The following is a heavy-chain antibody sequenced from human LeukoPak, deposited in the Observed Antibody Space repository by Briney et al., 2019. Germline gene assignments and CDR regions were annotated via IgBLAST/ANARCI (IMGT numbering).Heavy chain of an antibody. CDR3: AKDQTSSSWAFDY. J-gene: IGHJ4*02. D-gene: IGHD6-13*01. CDR2: ISWNSGSI. V-gene: IGHV3-9*01. Sequence: QPGRSLRLSCAASGFTFDDYAMHWVRQAPGKGLEWVSGISWNSGSIGYADSVKGRFTISRDNAKNSLYLQMNSLRAEDTALYYCAKDQTSSSWAFDYWGQGTLVTVSS. CDR1: GFTFDDYA.